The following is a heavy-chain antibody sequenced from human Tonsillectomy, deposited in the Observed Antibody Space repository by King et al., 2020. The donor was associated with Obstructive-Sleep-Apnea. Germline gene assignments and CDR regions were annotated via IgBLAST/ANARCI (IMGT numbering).Heavy chain of an antibody. D-gene: IGHD1-1*01. CDR2: IKKDGSEK. CDR3: ALITGSDY. J-gene: IGHJ4*02. V-gene: IGHV3-7*01. CDR1: GISFSSYW. Sequence: VQLVESGGGSVQPGGSLRLSCAASGISFSSYWMTWVRQAPGKGLEWVANIKKDGSEKYYVDAGKGRFTISRDNAKNPLFLQMNSLRAEDTAIYYCALITGSDYWGQGTMVTVSS.